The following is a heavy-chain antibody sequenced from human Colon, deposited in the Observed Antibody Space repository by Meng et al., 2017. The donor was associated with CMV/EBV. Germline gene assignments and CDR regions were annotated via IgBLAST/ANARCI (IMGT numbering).Heavy chain of an antibody. CDR2: ISRSGSAV. CDR3: ARNYYASGTYWGDYYYYGMDV. D-gene: IGHD3-10*01. V-gene: IGHV3-48*04. J-gene: IGHJ6*02. CDR1: GFTFSSYG. Sequence: GGSLRLSCAASGFTFSSYGMHWVRQAPGKGLEWVSYISRSGSAVYYADSVKGRFTISRDNAKNSLYLQMNSLRAEDTAVYYCARNYYASGTYWGDYYYYGMDVWGQGTTVTVSS.